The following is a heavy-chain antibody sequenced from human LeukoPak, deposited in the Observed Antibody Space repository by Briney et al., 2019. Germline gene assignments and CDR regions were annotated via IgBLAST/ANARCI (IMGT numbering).Heavy chain of an antibody. J-gene: IGHJ6*03. D-gene: IGHD4-11*01. V-gene: IGHV1-69*05. CDR2: IIPIFGTA. CDR1: GGTFSSYT. Sequence: EASVKVSCKASGGTFSSYTISWVRQAPGQGLEWMGGIIPIFGTANYAQKFQGRVTITTDESTSTAYMELSSLRSEDTAVYYCAREGSTVTPTKYYYYYMDVWGKGTTVTVSS. CDR3: AREGSTVTPTKYYYYYMDV.